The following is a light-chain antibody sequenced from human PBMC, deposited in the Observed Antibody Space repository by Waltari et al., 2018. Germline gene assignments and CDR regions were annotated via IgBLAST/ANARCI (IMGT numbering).Light chain of an antibody. J-gene: IGLJ2*01. CDR3: CSYAGFTTYAV. V-gene: IGLV2-23*02. CDR2: DVT. Sequence: QSALTQPASVSGSPGQSITLPCTATSSDICGYNFVSWYQQYSGKAPKLIIYDVTRRSSGVSNRFTASKFGNTASLTISGLQAEDEADYYCCSYAGFTTYAVFGGGTKLTVL. CDR1: SSDICGYNF.